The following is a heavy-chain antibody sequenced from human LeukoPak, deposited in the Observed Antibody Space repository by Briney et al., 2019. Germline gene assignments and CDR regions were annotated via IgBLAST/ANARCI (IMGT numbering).Heavy chain of an antibody. CDR3: ARGIVGALDAFDI. CDR1: GFXVSSNY. J-gene: IGHJ3*02. V-gene: IGHV3-66*01. CDR2: IYSGGST. D-gene: IGHD1-26*01. Sequence: GGSLRLSCAASGFXVSSNYMSWVRQAPGKGLEWVSVIYSGGSTYYADSVKGRFTISRDNSKNTLYLQMNSLRAEDTAVYYCARGIVGALDAFDIWGQGTMVTVSS.